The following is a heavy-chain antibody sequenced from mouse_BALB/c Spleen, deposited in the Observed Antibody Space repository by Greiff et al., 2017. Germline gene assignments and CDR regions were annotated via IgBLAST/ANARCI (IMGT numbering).Heavy chain of an antibody. V-gene: IGHV1-14*01. Sequence: LVESGPELVKPGASVKMSCKASGYTFTSYVMHWVKQKPGQGLEWIGYINPYNDGTKYNEKFKGKATLTSDKSSSTAYMELSSLTSEDSAVYYCARRGATNYFDYWGQGTTLTVSS. CDR3: ARRGATNYFDY. CDR2: INPYNDGT. CDR1: GYTFTSYV. D-gene: IGHD3-1*01. J-gene: IGHJ2*01.